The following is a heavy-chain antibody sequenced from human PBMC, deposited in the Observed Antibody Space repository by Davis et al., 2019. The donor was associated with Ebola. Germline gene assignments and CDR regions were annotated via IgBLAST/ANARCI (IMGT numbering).Heavy chain of an antibody. V-gene: IGHV3-48*03. Sequence: PGGSLRLSCAASGFTFSSYEMNWVRQAPGKGLEWISYISSSGSTIYYADSVKGRFTISRDNAKNSLYLQMNSLRAEDTAVYYCARDRVGGYSYGYMGYWGQGTLVTVSS. CDR3: ARDRVGGYSYGYMGY. J-gene: IGHJ4*02. D-gene: IGHD5-18*01. CDR2: ISSSGSTI. CDR1: GFTFSSYE.